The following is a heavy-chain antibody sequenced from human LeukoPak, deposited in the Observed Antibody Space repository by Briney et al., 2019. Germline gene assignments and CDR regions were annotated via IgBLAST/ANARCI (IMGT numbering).Heavy chain of an antibody. CDR3: ARVKADLVTTDYYYYMDV. CDR1: GGTFSSYA. V-gene: IGHV1-69*06. CDR2: IIPIFGTA. Sequence: SVKVSCKASGGTFSSYAISWVRQAPGQGLEWMGGIIPIFGTANYAQKFQGRVTITADKSTSTAYMELSSLRSEDTAVYYCARVKADLVTTDYYYYMDVWGKGTTVTVSS. J-gene: IGHJ6*03. D-gene: IGHD4-17*01.